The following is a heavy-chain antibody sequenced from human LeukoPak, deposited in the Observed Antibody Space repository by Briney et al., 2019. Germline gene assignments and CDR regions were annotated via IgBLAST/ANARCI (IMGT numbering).Heavy chain of an antibody. CDR2: ISGSGGST. Sequence: PGGSLRLSCAASGFTFSSYWMSWVRQAPGKGLELVSAISGSGGSTYYADSVKGRFTISRDNSKNTLYLQMNSLRSEDTAVYYCARRGHGNAFDIWGQGTMVTVSS. CDR1: GFTFSSYW. V-gene: IGHV3-23*01. J-gene: IGHJ3*02. CDR3: ARRGHGNAFDI. D-gene: IGHD2-15*01.